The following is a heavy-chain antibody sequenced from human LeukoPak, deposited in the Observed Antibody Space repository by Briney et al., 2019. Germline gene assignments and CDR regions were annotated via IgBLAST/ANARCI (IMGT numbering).Heavy chain of an antibody. V-gene: IGHV4-59*08. CDR3: ARLDSVNSGSYFLDY. D-gene: IGHD1-26*01. Sequence: SETLSLTCTLSGGSISSYYWSWIRQPPGKGLEWIGYIYYSGSTNYNPSLKSRVTISVDTSKNQFSLKLSSVTAADTAVYYCARLDSVNSGSYFLDYWGQGTLVTVSS. CDR2: IYYSGST. J-gene: IGHJ4*02. CDR1: GGSISSYY.